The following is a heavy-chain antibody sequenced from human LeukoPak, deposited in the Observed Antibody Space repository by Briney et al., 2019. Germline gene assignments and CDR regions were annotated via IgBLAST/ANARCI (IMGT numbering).Heavy chain of an antibody. CDR2: IYGGRSA. CDR1: GFTVSCNF. Sequence: GGSLRLSCAASGFTVSCNFINWVRQAPGKGLQRVSIIYGGRSAYYTDSVKGRFTISRDNSNSTLYLQMNSLKPEDTAVYYCARERGSSTSRPGRYYYYYMDVWGKGTTVTISS. D-gene: IGHD2-2*01. J-gene: IGHJ6*03. CDR3: ARERGSSTSRPGRYYYYYMDV. V-gene: IGHV3-53*01.